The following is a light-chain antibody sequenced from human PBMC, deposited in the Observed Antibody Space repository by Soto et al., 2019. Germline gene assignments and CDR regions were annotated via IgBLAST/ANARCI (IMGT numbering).Light chain of an antibody. Sequence: QSVLTQPPSVSAAPGQTVTISCSGSSSNIGSNYVSWYQHLPGTAPKLLIYDNNKRPSGIPDRFSGSQSGTSATLGITGPQTGDEADYYCGTWDSSLSAVFGGGTKLTVL. CDR2: DNN. CDR3: GTWDSSLSAV. V-gene: IGLV1-51*01. CDR1: SSNIGSNY. J-gene: IGLJ2*01.